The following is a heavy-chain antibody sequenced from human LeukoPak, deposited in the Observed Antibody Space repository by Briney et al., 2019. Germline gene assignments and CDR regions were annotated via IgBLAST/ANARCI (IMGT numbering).Heavy chain of an antibody. V-gene: IGHV3-23*01. J-gene: IGHJ4*02. CDR3: AKVTRRGEMATITHYFDY. CDR1: GFTFSSYG. Sequence: GGSLRLSCAASGFTFSSYGMSWVRQAPGKGLEWVSAISGSGGSTYYADSVKGRFTISSDNSKNTLYLQMNSLRAEDTAVYYCAKVTRRGEMATITHYFDYWGQGTLVTVSS. D-gene: IGHD5-24*01. CDR2: ISGSGGST.